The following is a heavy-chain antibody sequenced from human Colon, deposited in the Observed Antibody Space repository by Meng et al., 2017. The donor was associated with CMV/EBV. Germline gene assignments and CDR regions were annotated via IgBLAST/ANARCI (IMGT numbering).Heavy chain of an antibody. J-gene: IGHJ6*02. D-gene: IGHD5-18*01. V-gene: IGHV3-11*04. CDR3: AREGSPDTAMVMFYYYYYGMDV. CDR2: TSSSGSTI. CDR1: GFTFSDYY. Sequence: GESLKISCAASGFTFSDYYMSWIRQAPGKGLEWVSYTSSSGSTIYYADSVKGRFTISRDNAKNSLYLQMNSLRAEDTAVYYCAREGSPDTAMVMFYYYYYGMDVWGQGTTVTVSS.